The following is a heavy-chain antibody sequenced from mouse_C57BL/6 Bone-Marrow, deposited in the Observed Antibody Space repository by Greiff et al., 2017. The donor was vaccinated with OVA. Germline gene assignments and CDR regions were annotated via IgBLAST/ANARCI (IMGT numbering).Heavy chain of an antibody. J-gene: IGHJ4*01. Sequence: EVQRVESGGGLVQPKGSLKLSCAASGFTFNTYAMHWVRQAPGKGLEWVARIRSKSSNYATYYADSVKDRFTISRDDSQSMLYLQMNNLKTEDTAMYDCVRDPHDYGSSYYAMDYWGQGTSVTVSS. CDR2: IRSKSSNYAT. CDR3: VRDPHDYGSSYYAMDY. V-gene: IGHV10-3*01. CDR1: GFTFNTYA. D-gene: IGHD1-1*01.